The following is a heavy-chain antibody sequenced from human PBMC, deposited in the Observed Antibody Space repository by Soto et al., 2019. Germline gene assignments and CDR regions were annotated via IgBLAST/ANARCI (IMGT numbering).Heavy chain of an antibody. V-gene: IGHV3-33*01. CDR1: GFTFSSYG. CDR2: IWYDGSNK. Sequence: QVQLVESGGGVVQPGRSLRLSCAASGFTFSSYGMHWVRQAPGKGLGWVAAIWYDGSNKYYADSVKGRFTIARGNSNTSLYLQMNSRTSEDTAVYYCAGAAASGVYFQPWGQGSLVTVSS. J-gene: IGHJ1*01. D-gene: IGHD6-25*01. CDR3: AGAAASGVYFQP.